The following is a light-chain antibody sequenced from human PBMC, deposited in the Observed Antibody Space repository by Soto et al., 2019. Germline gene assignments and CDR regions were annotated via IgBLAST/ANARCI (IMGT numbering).Light chain of an antibody. CDR2: DAS. V-gene: IGKV1-33*01. CDR3: QQFDDLPLT. Sequence: DIQMTQSPSSLSASVGDRVILTCQASQDIARFLNWYQQKPGKAPKLLIYDASHLEAGVPSRFSGSGSGAHFTLTINSLQPEDFATYFCQQFDDLPLTFGGGTKVEI. J-gene: IGKJ4*01. CDR1: QDIARF.